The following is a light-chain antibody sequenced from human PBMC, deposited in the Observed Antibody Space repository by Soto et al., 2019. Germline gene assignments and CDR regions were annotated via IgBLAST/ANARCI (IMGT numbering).Light chain of an antibody. V-gene: IGKV3-20*01. CDR1: QSVSSSY. CDR2: GAS. CDR3: QQYGSSPPFT. J-gene: IGKJ1*01. Sequence: GTLSLSPGERATLSCRASQSVSSSYLAWYQQKPGQAPRLLIYGASSRATGIPDRFGGSGSGTDFTLTISRLEPEDFAVYYCQQYGSSPPFTFGQGTKVDIK.